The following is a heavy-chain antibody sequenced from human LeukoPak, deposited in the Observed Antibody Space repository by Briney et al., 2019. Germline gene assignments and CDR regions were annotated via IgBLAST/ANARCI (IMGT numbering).Heavy chain of an antibody. CDR1: GFTFSSYA. J-gene: IGHJ4*02. Sequence: PGGSLRLSCAASGFTFSSYAIHWVRQAPGKGLEWVAIISYDGSNKYYADFVKGRFTISRDNSKNTLYLQMNSLRAEDTAVYYCARGNRDESKFYQNPFDYWGQGTLVTVSS. CDR2: ISYDGSNK. V-gene: IGHV3-30*04. D-gene: IGHD5-24*01. CDR3: ARGNRDESKFYQNPFDY.